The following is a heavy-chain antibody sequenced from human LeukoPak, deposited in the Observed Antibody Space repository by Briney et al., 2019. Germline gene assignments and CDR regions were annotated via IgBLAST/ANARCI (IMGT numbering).Heavy chain of an antibody. J-gene: IGHJ6*02. CDR3: ARDVPYSSGWSYYYYYGMDV. CDR1: GYTFTSYY. CDR2: INPSGGST. V-gene: IGHV1-46*01. Sequence: ASVTVSFTASGYTFTSYYMHWVRQAPGQGLEWMGIINPSGGSTSYAQKFQGRVTMTRDTSTSTVYMELSSLRSEDTAVYYCARDVPYSSGWSYYYYYGMDVWGQGTTVTVSS. D-gene: IGHD6-19*01.